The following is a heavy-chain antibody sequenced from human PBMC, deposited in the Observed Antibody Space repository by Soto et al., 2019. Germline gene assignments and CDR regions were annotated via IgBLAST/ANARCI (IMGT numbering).Heavy chain of an antibody. V-gene: IGHV4-30-4*01. CDR2: IYYSGST. CDR1: GGSISSGDYY. CDR3: ARVPISYDILTGYYYYGMDV. Sequence: TLSLTCTVSGGSISSGDYYWSWIRQPPGKGLEWIGYIYYSGSTYYNPSLKSRVTISVDTSKNQFSLKLSSVTAADTAVYYCARVPISYDILTGYYYYGMDVWGQGTTVTVSS. J-gene: IGHJ6*02. D-gene: IGHD3-9*01.